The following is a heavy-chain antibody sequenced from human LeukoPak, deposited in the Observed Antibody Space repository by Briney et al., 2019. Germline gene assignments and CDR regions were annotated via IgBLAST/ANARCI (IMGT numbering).Heavy chain of an antibody. D-gene: IGHD6-19*01. CDR2: IIPIFGTA. Sequence: SVKVSCKASGGTFSSYVISWVRQAPGQGLEWMGGIIPIFGTANYAQKFQGRVTITTDESTSTAYMELSSLRSEDTAVYYCARHPKQWLPTLDYWGQGTLVTVSS. V-gene: IGHV1-69*05. CDR3: ARHPKQWLPTLDY. CDR1: GGTFSSYV. J-gene: IGHJ4*02.